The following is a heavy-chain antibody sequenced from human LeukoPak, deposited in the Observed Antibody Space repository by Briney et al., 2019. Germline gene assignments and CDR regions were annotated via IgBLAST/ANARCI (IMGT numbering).Heavy chain of an antibody. Sequence: GESLKLSCRGSGYSFTSYWIGWVRQMPGKGLEWMGIIYPGDSDTRYSPSFQGQVTISADKSISTAYLQWSSLTAADTAMYYCATGVVIMPTDAFDIWGQGTMVTVSS. V-gene: IGHV5-51*03. D-gene: IGHD3-3*01. CDR3: ATGVVIMPTDAFDI. CDR2: IYPGDSDT. CDR1: GYSFTSYW. J-gene: IGHJ3*02.